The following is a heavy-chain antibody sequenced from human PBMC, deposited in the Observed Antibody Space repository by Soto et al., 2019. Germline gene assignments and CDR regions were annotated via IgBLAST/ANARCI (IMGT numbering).Heavy chain of an antibody. Sequence: PSETLSLTCTVSGGSISSSSYYWGWIRQPPGKGLEWIGSIYYSGSTYYNPSLKSRVTISVDTSKNQFSLKLSSVTAADTAVYYCARQTELLWFGDRIYYFDYWGQGTLVTVSS. CDR3: ARQTELLWFGDRIYYFDY. V-gene: IGHV4-39*01. D-gene: IGHD3-10*01. CDR2: IYYSGST. CDR1: GGSISSSSYY. J-gene: IGHJ4*02.